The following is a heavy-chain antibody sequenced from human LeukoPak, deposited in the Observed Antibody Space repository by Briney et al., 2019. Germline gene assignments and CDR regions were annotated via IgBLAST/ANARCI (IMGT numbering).Heavy chain of an antibody. D-gene: IGHD2-15*01. CDR2: IYYSGST. J-gene: IGHJ4*02. V-gene: IGHV4-39*01. CDR3: AMSPWGYCCGGSCYDFDY. CDR1: GGSISSSSYY. Sequence: SETLSLTCTVSGGSISSSSYYWGWIRQPPGKGLEWIGSIYYSGSTYYNPSLKSRVTISVDTSKNQFSLKLSSVTAADTAVYYCAMSPWGYCCGGSCYDFDYWGQGTLVTVSS.